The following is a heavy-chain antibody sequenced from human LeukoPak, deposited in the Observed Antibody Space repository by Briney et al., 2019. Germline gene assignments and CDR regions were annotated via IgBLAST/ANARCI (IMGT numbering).Heavy chain of an antibody. CDR1: GGTFSSYA. CDR3: ARGDVEMATIDAFDI. D-gene: IGHD5-24*01. CDR2: IIPIPGIA. J-gene: IGHJ3*02. V-gene: IGHV1-69*04. Sequence: GASVKVSCKASGGTFSSYAISWVRQAPGQGLEWMGRIIPIPGIANYAQKFQGRVTITADKSTSTAYMELSSLRSEDTAVYYCARGDVEMATIDAFDIWGQGTMVTVSS.